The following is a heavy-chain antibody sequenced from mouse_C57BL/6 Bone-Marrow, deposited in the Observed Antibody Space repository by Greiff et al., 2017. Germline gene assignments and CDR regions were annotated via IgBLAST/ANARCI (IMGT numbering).Heavy chain of an antibody. D-gene: IGHD2-2*01. J-gene: IGHJ1*03. CDR2: ISDGGSYT. Sequence: EVMLVESGGGLVKPGGSLKLSCAASGFTFSSYAMSWVRQTPEKRLEWVATISDGGSYTYYPDNVKGRFTISRDNAKNNLYLQMSHLKSEDTAMYYCARLWLDWYVDVWGTGTTVTVSS. CDR3: ARLWLDWYVDV. V-gene: IGHV5-4*03. CDR1: GFTFSSYA.